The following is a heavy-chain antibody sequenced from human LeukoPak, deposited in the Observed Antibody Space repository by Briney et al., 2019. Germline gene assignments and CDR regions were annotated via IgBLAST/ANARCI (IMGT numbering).Heavy chain of an antibody. V-gene: IGHV3-33*06. CDR2: IWYDGSNK. D-gene: IGHD1-26*01. CDR3: AKIIVGATHFDY. CDR1: GFTFSSYG. J-gene: IGHJ4*02. Sequence: HPGRSLRLSCAASGFTFSSYGMHWVRQAPGKGLEWVAVIWYDGSNKYYADSVKGRFTISRDNSKNTLYLQMNSLRAEDTAVYYCAKIIVGATHFDYWGQGTLVTVSS.